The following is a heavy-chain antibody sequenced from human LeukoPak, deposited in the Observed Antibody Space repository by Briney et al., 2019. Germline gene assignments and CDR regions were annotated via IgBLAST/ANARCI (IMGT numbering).Heavy chain of an antibody. V-gene: IGHV3-23*01. CDR1: GFTFSSYA. CDR2: ISGSGGST. CDR3: AKQGVGYCSSTSCHPYYYYMDV. Sequence: GGSLRLSCAASGFTFSSYAMSWVRQAPGKGLEWVSAISGSGGSTYYADSVKGRFIISRDNSKNTLYLQMNSLRAEDTAVYYCAKQGVGYCSSTSCHPYYYYMDVWGKGTTVTVSS. J-gene: IGHJ6*03. D-gene: IGHD2-2*01.